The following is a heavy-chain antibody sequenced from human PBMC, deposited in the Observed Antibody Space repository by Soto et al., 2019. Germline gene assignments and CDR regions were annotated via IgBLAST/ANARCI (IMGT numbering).Heavy chain of an antibody. Sequence: PSETLCLTYAVYGGTFRGHSWSWILQAPGKGLEWIGDINHSGRVNYSPSLKSRVTISLDTSKNQFSLTLSAVTAADTAMYYCSTRAYDTNGYYRFDPWGQGTLVTVSS. CDR3: STRAYDTNGYYRFDP. V-gene: IGHV4-34*08. J-gene: IGHJ5*01. CDR1: GGTFRGHS. CDR2: INHSGRV. D-gene: IGHD3-22*01.